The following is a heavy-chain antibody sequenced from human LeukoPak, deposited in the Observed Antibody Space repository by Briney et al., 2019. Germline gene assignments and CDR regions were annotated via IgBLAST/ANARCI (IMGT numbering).Heavy chain of an antibody. D-gene: IGHD1-14*01. V-gene: IGHV4-34*01. J-gene: IGHJ5*02. CDR3: ASRRTPPRNWFDP. CDR2: INHSGST. CDR1: GGSISSYY. Sequence: SETLSLTCTVSGGSISSYYWSWIRQPPGRGLEWIGEINHSGSTNYNPSLKSRVTISVDTSKNQFSLKLSSVTAADTAVYYCASRRTPPRNWFDPWGQGTLVTVSS.